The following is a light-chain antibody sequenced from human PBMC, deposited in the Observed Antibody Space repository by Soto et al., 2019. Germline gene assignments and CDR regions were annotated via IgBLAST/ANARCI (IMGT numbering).Light chain of an antibody. V-gene: IGKV3-20*01. CDR1: QSVDSNY. CDR3: QVYDRSPL. J-gene: IGKJ4*01. Sequence: EIVLTQSPDTLSLSPGERATLSCRASQSVDSNYLAWYQQKPGQAPRLLMYDASGRASGIPDRFTGSGSGTDFTLTISSLEPEDFGVYYCQVYDRSPLFGGGTKVDIK. CDR2: DAS.